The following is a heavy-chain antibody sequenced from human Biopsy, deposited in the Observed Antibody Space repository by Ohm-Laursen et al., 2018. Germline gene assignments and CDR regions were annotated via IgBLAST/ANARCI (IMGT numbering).Heavy chain of an antibody. D-gene: IGHD6-13*01. J-gene: IGHJ6*02. CDR3: ARTPILIVSAGLVYRHRRHLQGMDV. CDR2: VDWDDYK. V-gene: IGHV2-70*16. Sequence: TQTLTLTCSFSGFSLSARGMCVSWIRQPPGKALECLARVDWDDYKVYSASLQTKLSISKDTSNDQVVLTVNNVDPADTATYYCARTPILIVSAGLVYRHRRHLQGMDVWGQGIAVTVS. CDR1: GFSLSARGMC.